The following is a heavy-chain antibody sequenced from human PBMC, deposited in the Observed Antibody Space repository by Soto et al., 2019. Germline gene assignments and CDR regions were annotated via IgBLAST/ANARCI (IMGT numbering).Heavy chain of an antibody. Sequence: PGGSLRLSCAGSGFTFSDHYMDWVRQAPGKGLEWVGRARNKPKGYTTEYATSVRGRFTVSRDDSKNSLYLQMNSLMIEDTAVYYCARGATVITNYYYGLDVWGPGTTVTVSS. CDR2: ARNKPKGYTT. CDR1: GFTFSDHY. V-gene: IGHV3-72*01. J-gene: IGHJ6*02. CDR3: ARGATVITNYYYGLDV.